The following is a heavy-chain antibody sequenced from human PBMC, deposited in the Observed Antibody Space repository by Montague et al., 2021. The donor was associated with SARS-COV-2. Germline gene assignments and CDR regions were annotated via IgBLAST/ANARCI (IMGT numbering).Heavy chain of an antibody. J-gene: IGHJ4*02. V-gene: IGHV4-31*03. CDR2: ISYSGST. CDR1: GDSITSGGYF. CDR3: AASGRRGDSNPFHH. Sequence: TLSLTCTVSGDSITSGGYFWNWIRQHPGKGLEYIGAISYSGSTYYNPSLTSRVSISMDTSKNAFSLSLHSVTAADTAVYFCAASGRRGDSNPFHHCGRGSLVTVSS. D-gene: IGHD4-11*01.